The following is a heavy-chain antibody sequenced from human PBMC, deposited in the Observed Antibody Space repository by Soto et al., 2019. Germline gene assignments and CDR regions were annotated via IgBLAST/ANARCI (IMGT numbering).Heavy chain of an antibody. CDR1: GYTFTGYY. D-gene: IGHD3-9*01. CDR2: INPNSGGT. J-gene: IGHJ6*02. V-gene: IGHV1-2*02. Sequence: GASVKVSCKASGYTFTGYYMHWVRQAPGQGLEWMGWINPNSGGTNYAQKFQGRVTMTRDTSISTAYMELSRLRSDDTAVYYCARVRGYDIFTGMDVWGQGTTVTVSS. CDR3: ARVRGYDIFTGMDV.